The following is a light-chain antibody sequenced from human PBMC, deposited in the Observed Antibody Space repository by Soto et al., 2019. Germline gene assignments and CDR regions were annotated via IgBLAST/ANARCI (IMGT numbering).Light chain of an antibody. V-gene: IGKV3-20*01. Sequence: EIVLTQSPGTLSLSPGERATLSCRASQSVSSSYLARYQQKPGQAPRLLIYGASSRATGIPDRFTGSGSGTAFTLTISRLEPEDFAVYYCHQYDSSPLTFGGGTKEEIK. J-gene: IGKJ4*01. CDR1: QSVSSSY. CDR2: GAS. CDR3: HQYDSSPLT.